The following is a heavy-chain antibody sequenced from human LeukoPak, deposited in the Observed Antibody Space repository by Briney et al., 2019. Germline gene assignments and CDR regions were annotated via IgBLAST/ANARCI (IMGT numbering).Heavy chain of an antibody. CDR3: ARDVGVVSPAAIMAFDT. J-gene: IGHJ3*02. D-gene: IGHD2-2*02. CDR1: GFAFGSEA. CDR2: ISSSSSYI. Sequence: GGSLRLSCAVSGFAFGSEAMSWVRQAPGKGREWVSSISSSSSYIYYADSVKGRFTLSRDNSKNTLYLQMTSLRAEDTALYYCARDVGVVSPAAIMAFDTWGQGTMVAVSS. V-gene: IGHV3-21*04.